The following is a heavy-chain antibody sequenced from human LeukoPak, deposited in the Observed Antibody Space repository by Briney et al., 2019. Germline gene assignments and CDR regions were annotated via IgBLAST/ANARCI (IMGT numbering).Heavy chain of an antibody. CDR2: IYYSGST. J-gene: IGHJ4*02. CDR3: ARLEWELLEGYFDY. V-gene: IGHV4-59*08. CDR1: GGSISSYY. D-gene: IGHD1-26*01. Sequence: QASETLSLTCTVSGGSISSYYWSWIRQPPGKGLEWIGYIYYSGSTNYNPSLKSRVTISVDTSKNQFSLKLSSVTAADTAVYYCARLEWELLEGYFDYWGQGTLVTVSS.